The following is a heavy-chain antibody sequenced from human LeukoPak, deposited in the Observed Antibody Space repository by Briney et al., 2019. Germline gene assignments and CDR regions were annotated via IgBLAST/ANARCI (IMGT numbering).Heavy chain of an antibody. Sequence: AGGSLRLSCAASGFTFSDAWLSWVRQAPGKGPEWVGRIKSSADGGATDYAAPVKGRISVSRDDSKDKLYMQMNSLKTEDTAVYYCSLRYCSGTSCPGYWGQGTLVTVSS. CDR3: SLRYCSGTSCPGY. CDR2: IKSSADGGAT. J-gene: IGHJ4*02. CDR1: GFTFSDAW. D-gene: IGHD2-8*02. V-gene: IGHV3-15*01.